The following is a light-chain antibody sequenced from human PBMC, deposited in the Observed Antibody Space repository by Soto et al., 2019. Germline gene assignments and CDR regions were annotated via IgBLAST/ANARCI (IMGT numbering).Light chain of an antibody. CDR3: QQYNNWPKT. CDR2: GAS. Sequence: EIVMTQSPATLSVSPGERATLSCRASQSVSSNLAWYQQKPGQAPRLLIYGASTRATGIPARFSGSGSGTEFTLTISSLQSVDFALYYCQQYNNWPKTFGQGTKVPIQ. J-gene: IGKJ1*01. CDR1: QSVSSN. V-gene: IGKV3-15*01.